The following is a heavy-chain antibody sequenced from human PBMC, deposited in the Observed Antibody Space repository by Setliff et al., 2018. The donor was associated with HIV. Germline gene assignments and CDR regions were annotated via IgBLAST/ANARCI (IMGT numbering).Heavy chain of an antibody. V-gene: IGHV1-46*01. J-gene: IGHJ4*02. CDR3: ARAKEWPDY. Sequence: GASVKVSCKASGATFSNSALTWVRQAPGQGLEWMGIINPSGGSTSYAQKFQGRVTMTRDTSTSTVYMELSSLRSEDTAVYYCARAKEWPDYWGQGALVTVSS. CDR1: GATFSNSA. CDR2: INPSGGST. D-gene: IGHD3-3*01.